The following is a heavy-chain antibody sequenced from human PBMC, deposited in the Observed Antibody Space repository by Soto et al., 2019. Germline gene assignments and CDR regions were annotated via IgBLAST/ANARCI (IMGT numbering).Heavy chain of an antibody. CDR1: GYTFTGYY. V-gene: IGHV3-7*01. CDR2: IKPDGSDT. CDR3: ATDLNGSGT. J-gene: IGHJ3*01. D-gene: IGHD1-26*01. Sequence: SCKASGYTFTGYYMHWVRQAPGQGLEFLATIKPDGSDTYYVDSVKGRFTISRDNAKNSLSLQMNSLRAEDTALYYCATDLNGSGTWGKGTMVTVSS.